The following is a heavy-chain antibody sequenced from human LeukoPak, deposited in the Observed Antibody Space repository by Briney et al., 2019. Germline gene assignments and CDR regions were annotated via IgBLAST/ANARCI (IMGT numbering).Heavy chain of an antibody. J-gene: IGHJ4*02. Sequence: SETLSLTCTVSGGSISNYYWTWIRQPPGKGLESIGYIYNSGNTNYNPSLKSRVTISVDTSKNQFSLELSSVTTSDTGVYYCARALYSASWSYWGPGTLVTVSS. V-gene: IGHV4-59*01. CDR3: ARALYSASWSY. CDR1: GGSISNYY. CDR2: IYNSGNT. D-gene: IGHD6-13*01.